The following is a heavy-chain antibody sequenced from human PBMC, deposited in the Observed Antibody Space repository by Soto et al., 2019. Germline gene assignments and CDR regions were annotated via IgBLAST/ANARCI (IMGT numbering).Heavy chain of an antibody. V-gene: IGHV4-31*03. J-gene: IGHJ4*02. D-gene: IGHD6-6*01. CDR3: ARAGGTAMYSSSSPDFDY. CDR1: GGSISSGGYY. Sequence: SETLSLTCTVSGGSISSGGYYWSWIRQHPGKGLEWIGYIYYSGSTYYNPSLKSRVTISVDTSKNQFSLKLSSVTAADTAVYYCARAGGTAMYSSSSPDFDYWGQGTLVTVSS. CDR2: IYYSGST.